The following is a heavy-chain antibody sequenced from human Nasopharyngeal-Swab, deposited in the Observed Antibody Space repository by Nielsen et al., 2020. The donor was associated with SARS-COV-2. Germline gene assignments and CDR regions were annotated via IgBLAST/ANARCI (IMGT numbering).Heavy chain of an antibody. D-gene: IGHD1-1*01. CDR3: ARDTDHQLGYNRNDLVYYGMDV. Sequence: ASVTVSCNASGYTFTSYGISWVRQAPGQGLEWMGWISIYNGNPNYAQELQGRVTMTTDTSTSTAYMELRSLRSDDTAVYYCARDTDHQLGYNRNDLVYYGMDVWGQGTTVTVS. V-gene: IGHV1-18*01. CDR1: GYTFTSYG. J-gene: IGHJ6*02. CDR2: ISIYNGNP.